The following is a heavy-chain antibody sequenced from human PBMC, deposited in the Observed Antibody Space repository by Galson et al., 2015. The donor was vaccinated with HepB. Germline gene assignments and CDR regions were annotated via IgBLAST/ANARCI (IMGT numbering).Heavy chain of an antibody. CDR3: VHRGDSRYRGSWYFDS. CDR2: IYWDNDK. Sequence: PALVKPTQTLTLTCSFSGFSFNSNGVGVGWVRQPPGKALEWLALIYWDNDKRYSPFMASRLTVTQDTSRNEVVLTVTDMDPVDTATYYCVHRGDSRYRGSWYFDSWGQGILVTVSS. V-gene: IGHV2-5*02. CDR1: GFSFNSNGVG. D-gene: IGHD6-13*01. J-gene: IGHJ4*02.